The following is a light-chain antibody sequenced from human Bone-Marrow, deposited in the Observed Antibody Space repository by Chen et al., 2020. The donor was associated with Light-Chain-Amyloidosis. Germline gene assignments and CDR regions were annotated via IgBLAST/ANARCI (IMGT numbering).Light chain of an antibody. Sequence: DIVMTQSPDSLAVSLGGRATINCKSSQGILFSSNSENYLAWYQRKPGQPPKLLIYWASTRESGVPDRCSGSGCGTDFTLTISSLQAEEVAVYYCQQYYSAPWAFGQGTKV. CDR2: WAS. CDR3: QQYYSAPWA. V-gene: IGKV4-1*01. J-gene: IGKJ1*01. CDR1: QGILFSSNSENY.